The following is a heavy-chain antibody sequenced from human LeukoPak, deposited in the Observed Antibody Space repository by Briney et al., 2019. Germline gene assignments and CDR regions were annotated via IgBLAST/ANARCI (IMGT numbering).Heavy chain of an antibody. J-gene: IGHJ5*02. CDR1: GGTFSSYA. CDR2: MNPNSGNT. Sequence: ASVKVSCKASGGTFSSYAISWVRQAPGQGLEWMGWMNPNSGNTGYAQKFQGRVTMTRNTSISTAYMELSSLRSEDTAVYYCARGSDYGNWFDPWGQGTLVTVSS. V-gene: IGHV1-8*02. CDR3: ARGSDYGNWFDP. D-gene: IGHD4-17*01.